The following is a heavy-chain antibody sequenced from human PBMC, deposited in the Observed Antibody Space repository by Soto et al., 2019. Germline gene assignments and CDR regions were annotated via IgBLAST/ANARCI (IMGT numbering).Heavy chain of an antibody. Sequence: ESGGGLVQPGGSLRLSCAASGFTFSNYAMHWVRQAPGKGLEWVSGITGSAGNTYYADSVKGRFTISRDNSKNTLYLQTNSLRADDTAIYYCAKVPLSLRFYDYWGQGTLVTVSS. V-gene: IGHV3-23*01. CDR1: GFTFSNYA. J-gene: IGHJ4*02. D-gene: IGHD4-17*01. CDR3: AKVPLSLRFYDY. CDR2: ITGSAGNT.